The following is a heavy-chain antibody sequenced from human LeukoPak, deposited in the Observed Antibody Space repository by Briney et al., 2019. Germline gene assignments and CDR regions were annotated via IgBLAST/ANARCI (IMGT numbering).Heavy chain of an antibody. CDR2: INPSGGST. CDR1: GYTFTSYY. J-gene: IGHJ3*02. D-gene: IGHD3-16*01. Sequence: ASVKASCKASGYTFTSYYMHWVRQAPGQGLEWMGIINPSGGSTSYAQKFQGRVTMTRDMSTSTVYMELSSLRSEDTAVYYCARVRLSAVDAFDIWGQGTMVTVSS. CDR3: ARVRLSAVDAFDI. V-gene: IGHV1-46*01.